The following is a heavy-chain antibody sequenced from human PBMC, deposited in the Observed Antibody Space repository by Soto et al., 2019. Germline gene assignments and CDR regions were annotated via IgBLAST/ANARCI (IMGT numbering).Heavy chain of an antibody. CDR3: ARDGLAARASFDY. V-gene: IGHV3-33*01. J-gene: IGHJ4*02. CDR2: IWDDGSNE. D-gene: IGHD1-26*01. Sequence: QVQLVESGGGVVQPGRSLRLSCAASGFTFSSYGMHWVRQAPGKGLEWVAVIWDDGSNEYYADSVKGRFTISRDNSKNTLFLQMNSLRAEDTAVDYCARDGLAARASFDYWGQGTLVTVSS. CDR1: GFTFSSYG.